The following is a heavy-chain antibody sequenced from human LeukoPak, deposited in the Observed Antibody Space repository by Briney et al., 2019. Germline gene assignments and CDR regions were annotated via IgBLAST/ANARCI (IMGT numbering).Heavy chain of an antibody. CDR3: ANDLGVPAAQRQGYYYGMDV. V-gene: IGHV3-48*02. Sequence: PGGSLRLSCAASGFTFSDYSMNWVRQAPGKGLEWVSWITGSSDTIFYADSVKGRFTISRDNAKNSLYLQMSSLRDEDTAMYYCANDLGVPAAQRQGYYYGMDVWGQGTTVTVSS. J-gene: IGHJ6*02. D-gene: IGHD2-2*01. CDR2: ITGSSDTI. CDR1: GFTFSDYS.